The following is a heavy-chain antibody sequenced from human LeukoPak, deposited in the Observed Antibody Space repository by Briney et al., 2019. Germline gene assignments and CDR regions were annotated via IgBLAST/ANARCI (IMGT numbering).Heavy chain of an antibody. J-gene: IGHJ5*02. V-gene: IGHV1-46*01. CDR1: RYTFTSYY. CDR3: AKDWHILTGRNCFDP. Sequence: ASVKVSCKASRYTFTSYYMHWVREAPGQGLEWLGLINPSGSSTLYAQKFQGRVTMSTDTSTNTAYMELRSLRFDDTAIYYCAKDWHILTGRNCFDPWGQGTLVTVSS. D-gene: IGHD3-9*01. CDR2: INPSGSST.